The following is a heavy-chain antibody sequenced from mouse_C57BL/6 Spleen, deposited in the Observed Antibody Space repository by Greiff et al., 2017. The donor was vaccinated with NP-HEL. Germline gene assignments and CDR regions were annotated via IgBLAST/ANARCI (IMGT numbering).Heavy chain of an antibody. D-gene: IGHD1-1*01. V-gene: IGHV1-63*01. CDR3: AIYYYGSSRDFDV. Sequence: QVQLKQSGAELVRPGTSVKMSCKASGYTFTNYWIGWAKQRPGHGLEWIGDIYPGGGYTNYNEKFKGKATLTADKSSSTAYMQFSSLTSEDSAIYYCAIYYYGSSRDFDVWGTGTTVTVSS. CDR2: IYPGGGYT. J-gene: IGHJ1*03. CDR1: GYTFTNYW.